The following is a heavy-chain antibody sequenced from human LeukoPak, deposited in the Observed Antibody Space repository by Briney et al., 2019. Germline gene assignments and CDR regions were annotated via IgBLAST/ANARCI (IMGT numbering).Heavy chain of an antibody. J-gene: IGHJ4*02. CDR1: GGSISIGGCY. D-gene: IGHD1-1*01. Sequence: SETLSLTCTVSGGSISIGGCYWSWIRQPPGKGLEWIGYIYYRGSTNYNPSLESRVTISVDTSKNQFSLKLTSVTAADTAVCYCARVLWNDRRDFDYWGQGTLVTVSS. V-gene: IGHV4-31*03. CDR2: IYYRGST. CDR3: ARVLWNDRRDFDY.